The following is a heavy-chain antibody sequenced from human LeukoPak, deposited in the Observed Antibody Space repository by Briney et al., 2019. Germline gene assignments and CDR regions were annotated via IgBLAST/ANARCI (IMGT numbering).Heavy chain of an antibody. CDR1: GYTFTSYA. J-gene: IGHJ5*02. Sequence: ASVQVTCQASGYTFTSYAMNWVRQAPGQGLEWMGWINTNTGNPTYAQGFTGRFVFSLDTSVSTAYLQISSLKAEDTAVYYCATKVSSGWSRGWFDPWGQRTLVTLSP. V-gene: IGHV7-4-1*02. D-gene: IGHD6-13*01. CDR3: ATKVSSGWSRGWFDP. CDR2: INTNTGNP.